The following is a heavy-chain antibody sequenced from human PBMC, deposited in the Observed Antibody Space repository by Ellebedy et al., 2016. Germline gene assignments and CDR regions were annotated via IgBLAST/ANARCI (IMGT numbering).Heavy chain of an antibody. Sequence: SETLSLTCTVSGDSSSNYYWGWIRQPPGKGLEWIGSIYCSGSTYYNPSLKSRVTISVDTSKNQFSLKLSSVTAADTAVYYCARDGGLYCSSTSCYGYYYYGMDVWGQGTTVTVSS. CDR1: GDSSSNYY. CDR2: IYCSGST. J-gene: IGHJ6*02. CDR3: ARDGGLYCSSTSCYGYYYYGMDV. V-gene: IGHV4-39*07. D-gene: IGHD2-2*01.